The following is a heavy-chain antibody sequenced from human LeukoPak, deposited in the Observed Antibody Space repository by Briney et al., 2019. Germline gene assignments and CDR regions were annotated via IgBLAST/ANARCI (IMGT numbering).Heavy chain of an antibody. D-gene: IGHD2-15*01. CDR2: ISSSSSYI. Sequence: PGGSLRLSCAASGFTFSSYSMNWVRQAPGKGLEWVSSISSSSSYIYYADSVKGRFTISRDNAKNSLYLQMNSLRAEDTAVYYCARDPYCSGGSCYPYYYYYMDVWGKGTTVTISS. J-gene: IGHJ6*03. V-gene: IGHV3-21*01. CDR1: GFTFSSYS. CDR3: ARDPYCSGGSCYPYYYYYMDV.